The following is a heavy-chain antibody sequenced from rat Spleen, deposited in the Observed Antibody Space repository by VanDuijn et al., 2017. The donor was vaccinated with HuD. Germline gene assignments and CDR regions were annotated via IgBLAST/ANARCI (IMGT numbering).Heavy chain of an antibody. D-gene: IGHD1-9*01. CDR3: TRRSSMGIHFFDY. CDR2: INLRGTDT. J-gene: IGHJ2*01. Sequence: VLFVVSGAGLIHTGRSVKLTCAASVFTFRGYYMVWVRQAPTKGLEWIASINLRGTDTYYRDSVKGRFTISRDNAESTLYLQIDSLRSEDTANYYCTRRSSMGIHFFDYWGQGVMVTVSS. CDR1: VFTFRGYY. V-gene: IGHV5-25*01.